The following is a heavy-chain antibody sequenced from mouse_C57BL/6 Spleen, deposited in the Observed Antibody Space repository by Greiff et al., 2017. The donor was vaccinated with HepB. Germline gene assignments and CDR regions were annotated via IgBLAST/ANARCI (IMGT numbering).Heavy chain of an antibody. Sequence: VQLQQPGAELVMPGASVKLSCKASGYTFTSYWMHWVKQRPGQGLEWIGEIDPSDSYTNYNQKFKGKSTLTVDKSSSTAYMQLSSLTSEDSAVYYCARAYYSNVDYWGQGTSVTVSS. D-gene: IGHD2-5*01. CDR1: GYTFTSYW. J-gene: IGHJ4*01. V-gene: IGHV1-69*01. CDR3: ARAYYSNVDY. CDR2: IDPSDSYT.